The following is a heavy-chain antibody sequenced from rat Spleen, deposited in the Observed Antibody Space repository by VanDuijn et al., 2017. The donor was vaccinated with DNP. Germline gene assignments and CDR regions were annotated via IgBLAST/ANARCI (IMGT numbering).Heavy chain of an antibody. CDR2: INSAGST. J-gene: IGHJ2*01. D-gene: IGHD3-8*01. Sequence: EVQLQESGPGLVKPSQSLSLTCSVTGYSITSSYRWNWIRKFPGNKLEWMGYINSAGSTNYNPSLKSRISITRDTSKNQFFLQVNSVTTEDTATYYCVRGHPPRGFDYWGQGVMVTVSS. V-gene: IGHV3-3*01. CDR1: GYSITSSYR. CDR3: VRGHPPRGFDY.